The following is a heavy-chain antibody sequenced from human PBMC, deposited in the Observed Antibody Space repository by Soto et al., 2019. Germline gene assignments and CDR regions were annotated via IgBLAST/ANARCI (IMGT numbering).Heavy chain of an antibody. CDR1: GYTFTSYA. Sequence: ASVKVSCKASGYTFTSYAMHWVRQAPGQRLEWMGWINAGNGNTKYSQKFQGRVTITRDTSASTAYMELSSLRSEDTAVYYCARDVSVRTYYDFWSGLYGMDVWGQGTTVTV. J-gene: IGHJ6*02. CDR2: INAGNGNT. D-gene: IGHD3-3*01. CDR3: ARDVSVRTYYDFWSGLYGMDV. V-gene: IGHV1-3*01.